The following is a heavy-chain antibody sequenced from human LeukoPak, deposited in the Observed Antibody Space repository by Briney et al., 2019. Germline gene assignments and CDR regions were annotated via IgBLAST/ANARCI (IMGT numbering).Heavy chain of an antibody. CDR1: GFTFSSYW. J-gene: IGHJ3*02. V-gene: IGHV3-7*01. Sequence: GGPLRLSCAASGFTFSSYWMSWVRQAPGKGLEWVANIKQDGSEKYYVDSVKGRFTISRDNAKNSLYLQMNSLRAEDTAVYYCARGLRNYYDSSGLDAFDIWGQGTMVTVSS. CDR3: ARGLRNYYDSSGLDAFDI. CDR2: IKQDGSEK. D-gene: IGHD3-22*01.